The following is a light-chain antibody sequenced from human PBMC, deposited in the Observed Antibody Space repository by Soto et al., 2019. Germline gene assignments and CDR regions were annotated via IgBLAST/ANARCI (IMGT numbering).Light chain of an antibody. CDR3: QQRSNWPPL. J-gene: IGKJ3*01. V-gene: IGKV3-11*01. Sequence: EIVLTQSPATLSLSPGERATLSCRASQSVNSYLAWYQQKPGQTPRLLIYDASNRATGIPARFSGSGSGTDFTLTISSLEPEDFAVYYCQQRSNWPPLFGPGTKVDIK. CDR2: DAS. CDR1: QSVNSY.